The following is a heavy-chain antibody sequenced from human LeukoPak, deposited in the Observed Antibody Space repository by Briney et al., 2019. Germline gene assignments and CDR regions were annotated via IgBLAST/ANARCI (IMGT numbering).Heavy chain of an antibody. CDR1: GFTFSSYA. CDR3: AKGGKQWLGKYYFDY. CDR2: ISGSGGST. D-gene: IGHD6-19*01. V-gene: IGHV3-23*01. Sequence: PGGSLRLSCAASGFTFSSYAMSWVCQAPGKGLEWVSAISGSGGSTYYADSVKGRFTISRDNSKNTLYLQMNSLRAEDAAVDYCAKGGKQWLGKYYFDYWGQGTLVTVSS. J-gene: IGHJ4*02.